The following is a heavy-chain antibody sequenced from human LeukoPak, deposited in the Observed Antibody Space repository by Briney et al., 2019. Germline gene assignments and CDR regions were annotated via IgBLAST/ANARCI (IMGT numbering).Heavy chain of an antibody. Sequence: GGSLRLSCAASGFTFSSYWMYWVRQAPGKGLVWVSRINSDGSSTSYADSVKGRCSISRDNAKNTLYLQMNSLRPEDTAVYYCAKRPDDYSYGMDVWGQGTTVTVSS. CDR2: INSDGSST. CDR3: AKRPDDYSYGMDV. V-gene: IGHV3-74*01. J-gene: IGHJ6*02. CDR1: GFTFSSYW.